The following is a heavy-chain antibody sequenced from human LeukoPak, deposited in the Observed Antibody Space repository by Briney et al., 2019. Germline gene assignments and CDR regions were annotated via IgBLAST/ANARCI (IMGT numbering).Heavy chain of an antibody. Sequence: PGGSLRLSCAASGFTFSSYSMNWVRQAPGKGLEWVSYISSSSSTIYYADSVKGRFTISRDNAKNSLYLQMNSLRAEDTAVYYCARDGSDYGDYWYFDLWGRGTLVTVSS. CDR2: ISSSSSTI. D-gene: IGHD4-17*01. V-gene: IGHV3-48*04. CDR3: ARDGSDYGDYWYFDL. CDR1: GFTFSSYS. J-gene: IGHJ2*01.